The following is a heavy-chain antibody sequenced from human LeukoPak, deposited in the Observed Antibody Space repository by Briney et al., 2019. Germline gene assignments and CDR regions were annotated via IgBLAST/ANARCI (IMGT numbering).Heavy chain of an antibody. D-gene: IGHD3-10*01. CDR3: ARGGSGSWPLDY. V-gene: IGHV1-3*01. J-gene: IGHJ4*02. CDR2: INGGNGNT. Sequence: GASVKVSCKASGDTFTFYAVHWVRQAPGQRLEWMGWINGGNGNTKYSQKFQGRVTITRETSASTAYMDLGSLTSEDTAVYYCARGGSGSWPLDYWGQGTLVTVSS. CDR1: GDTFTFYA.